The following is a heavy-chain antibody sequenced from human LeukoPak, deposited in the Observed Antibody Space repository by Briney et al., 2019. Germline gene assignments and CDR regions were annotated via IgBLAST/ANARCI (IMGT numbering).Heavy chain of an antibody. J-gene: IGHJ5*02. CDR1: GYTFTGYY. CDR3: ARDNSQGDSAWWFDP. Sequence: APVKVSCKTSGYTFTGYYLHWVRQAPGQGFEWMGIINPSGDNTWYAQKFQGRVTMTRDMATSTDYMEVSSLKSEDTAVYYCARDNSQGDSAWWFDPWGQGTLVTVSS. V-gene: IGHV1-46*01. CDR2: INPSGDNT. D-gene: IGHD1-26*01.